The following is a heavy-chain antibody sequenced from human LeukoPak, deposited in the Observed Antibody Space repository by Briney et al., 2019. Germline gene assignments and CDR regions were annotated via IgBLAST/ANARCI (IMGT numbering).Heavy chain of an antibody. Sequence: ASVKVSCKTSEYTFTAYYMHWVRQAPGQGLEWMGWINPNSGGTSYAQKFQGRVTLTRDTSISTAYMELIRLTSDDTAVYYCARVTTIAVAGVVPDYFGYWGRGTLVTVSS. V-gene: IGHV1-2*02. CDR3: ARVTTIAVAGVVPDYFGY. CDR1: EYTFTAYY. D-gene: IGHD6-19*01. J-gene: IGHJ4*02. CDR2: INPNSGGT.